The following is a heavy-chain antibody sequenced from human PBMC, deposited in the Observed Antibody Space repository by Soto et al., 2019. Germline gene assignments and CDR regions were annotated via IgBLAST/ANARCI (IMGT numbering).Heavy chain of an antibody. CDR3: ARWGTTGGLDV. V-gene: IGHV3-30*19. J-gene: IGHJ1*01. Sequence: QVQLVESGGGMVQPGTSLRVSCVGSGFTFRSYVIHWVRQSPGKGLEWVALISYDGSDKYYGDSVRGRFTISRDNSRNTVDLQMDSLRLEDTALYYCARWGTTGGLDVWGQGTLVSVSS. CDR1: GFTFRSYV. CDR2: ISYDGSDK. D-gene: IGHD3-16*01.